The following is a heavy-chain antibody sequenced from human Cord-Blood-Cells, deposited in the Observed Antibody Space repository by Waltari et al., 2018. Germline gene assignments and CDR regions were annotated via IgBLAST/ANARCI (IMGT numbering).Heavy chain of an antibody. J-gene: IGHJ2*01. CDR2: INHSGST. D-gene: IGHD2-21*01. CDR1: GGSFSGYY. Sequence: QVQLQQWGAGLLKPSETLSLTCAVYGGSFSGYYWSWIRQPPGKGLEWIGEINHSGSTNYNPSLKSRVTRSVDTSKNQFSLKLSSVTAADTAVYYCARWAIRAYFDLWGRGTLVTVSS. V-gene: IGHV4-34*01. CDR3: ARWAIRAYFDL.